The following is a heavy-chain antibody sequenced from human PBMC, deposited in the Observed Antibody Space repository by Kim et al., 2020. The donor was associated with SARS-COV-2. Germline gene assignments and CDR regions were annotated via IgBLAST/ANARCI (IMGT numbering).Heavy chain of an antibody. D-gene: IGHD6-13*01. J-gene: IGHJ5*02. Sequence: SETLSLTCTVSGGSISSDYWSWIRQPPGKGLEWIGYIYYSGRTYYNPSLKSRVTISVDTSKNQFSLKLSSVTAADTAVYYCARYSSQRWFDPWGQGTLVTVSS. CDR1: GGSISSDY. CDR3: ARYSSQRWFDP. V-gene: IGHV4-59*01. CDR2: IYYSGRT.